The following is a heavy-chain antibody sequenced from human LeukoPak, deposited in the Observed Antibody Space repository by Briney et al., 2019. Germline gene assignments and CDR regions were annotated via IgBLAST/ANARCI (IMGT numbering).Heavy chain of an antibody. CDR1: GGSFSGYY. CDR2: INHSGST. D-gene: IGHD3-10*01. CDR3: ARGEEYYGSGSYYNRGFDY. V-gene: IGHV4-34*01. Sequence: KPSETLSLTCAVYGGSFSGYYWSWTRQPPGKGLEWLGEINHSGSTNYNPSLKSRVTISVDTSKNQFSLKLSSVTAADTAVYYCARGEEYYGSGSYYNRGFDYWGQGTLVTVSS. J-gene: IGHJ4*02.